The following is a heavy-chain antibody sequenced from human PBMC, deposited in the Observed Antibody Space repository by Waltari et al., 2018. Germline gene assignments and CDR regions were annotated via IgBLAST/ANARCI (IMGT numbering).Heavy chain of an antibody. D-gene: IGHD3-10*01. CDR1: GGSISSYY. CDR3: ARGRITMVRGGNYYYYYYMDV. CDR2: IYYSGCT. V-gene: IGHV4-59*01. Sequence: QVQLQESGPGLVKPSETLSLTCTVSGGSISSYYWSWIRQPPGKGLEWIGYIYYSGCTNYNPSLKRRVTIAVDTSTNQFSLKLSSVTAADTAVYYCARGRITMVRGGNYYYYYYMDVWGKGTTVTVSS. J-gene: IGHJ6*03.